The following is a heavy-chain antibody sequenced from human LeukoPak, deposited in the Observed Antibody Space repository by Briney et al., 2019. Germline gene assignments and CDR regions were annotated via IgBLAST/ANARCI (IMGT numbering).Heavy chain of an antibody. D-gene: IGHD3-22*01. CDR2: TYTGGSS. V-gene: IGHV3-53*01. Sequence: GGSLRLSCAASGFTVSSIHMVWVRQAPGKGLEWVSVTYTGGSSYYADSVKGRFIISRDISKNTLYLQMNSLRAEDSALYYCARGGRGSAAVVAPRSFDIWGQGTMVTVSS. CDR3: ARGGRGSAAVVAPRSFDI. CDR1: GFTVSSIH. J-gene: IGHJ3*02.